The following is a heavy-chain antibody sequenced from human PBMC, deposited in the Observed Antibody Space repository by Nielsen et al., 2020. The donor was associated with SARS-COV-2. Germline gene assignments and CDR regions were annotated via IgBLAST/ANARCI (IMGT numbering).Heavy chain of an antibody. CDR2: IIPILGIG. CDR3: ARESSCGGGNCHLDS. J-gene: IGHJ4*02. Sequence: SVKVSCKATGDTFSRNPISWVRQAPGQRLEWMGRIIPILGIGDYAQKFHGRVTITADKSTSTAYMELSSLRSEDTAVYYCARESSCGGGNCHLDSWGQGSLVTVSS. D-gene: IGHD2-15*01. CDR1: GDTFSRNP. V-gene: IGHV1-69*04.